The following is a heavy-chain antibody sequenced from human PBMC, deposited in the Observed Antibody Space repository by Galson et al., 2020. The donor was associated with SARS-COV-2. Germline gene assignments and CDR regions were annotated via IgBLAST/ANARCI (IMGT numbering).Heavy chain of an antibody. J-gene: IGHJ4*02. Sequence: GGSLRLSCAASGFTFSTYEMNWVRQAPGKGLEWVSYISSSGSSIYYADSVKGRFTISRDNAKNSVYLQMNSLRAEDTGVYYCVRDLKDTQRWHQGFDYWGQGTLATVSS. CDR1: GFTFSTYE. D-gene: IGHD5-18*01. CDR3: VRDLKDTQRWHQGFDY. V-gene: IGHV3-48*03. CDR2: ISSSGSSI.